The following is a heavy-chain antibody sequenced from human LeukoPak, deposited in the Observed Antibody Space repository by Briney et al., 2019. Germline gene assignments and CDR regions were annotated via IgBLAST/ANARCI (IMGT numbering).Heavy chain of an antibody. J-gene: IGHJ4*02. CDR1: GGSFSGYY. V-gene: IGHV4-34*01. D-gene: IGHD4-17*01. CDR3: ARLGDYDKFDY. Sequence: SETLSLTCAVYGGSFSGYYWSWIRQPPGKGLEWIGEINHSGSTNYNPSLKSRVTISVDTSKNQFSLKLSSVTAADTAVYYCARLGDYDKFDYWGQGTLVTVSS. CDR2: INHSGST.